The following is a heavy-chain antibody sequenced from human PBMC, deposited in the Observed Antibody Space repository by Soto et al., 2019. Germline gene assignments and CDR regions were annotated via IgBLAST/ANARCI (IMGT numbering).Heavy chain of an antibody. CDR3: AXEASVLIPAAQPSRFDS. Sequence: ASVKVSCKGFGYSFMKYGINWVRQAPGQGLEWVGWISPYSGYTHSAQKFHGRLTLTTDTAASTAYMELRILRSADTALYYCAXEASVLIPAAQPSRFDSWGQGTLVTVSS. D-gene: IGHD2-2*01. V-gene: IGHV1-18*01. CDR2: ISPYSGYT. CDR1: GYSFMKYG. J-gene: IGHJ4*02.